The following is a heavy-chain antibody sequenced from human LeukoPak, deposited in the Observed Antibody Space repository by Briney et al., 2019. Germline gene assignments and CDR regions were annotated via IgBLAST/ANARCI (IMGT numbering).Heavy chain of an antibody. J-gene: IGHJ4*02. D-gene: IGHD3-3*01. CDR3: ARVARYDFWSGHFDY. V-gene: IGHV1-69*05. CDR2: IIPIFGTA. CDR1: GGTFSSYA. Sequence: GASVKASCKASGGTFSSYAISWVRQAPGQGLEWMGGIIPIFGTANYAQKFQGRVTITTDESTSTAYMELSSLRSEDTAVYYCARVARYDFWSGHFDYWGQGTLVTVSS.